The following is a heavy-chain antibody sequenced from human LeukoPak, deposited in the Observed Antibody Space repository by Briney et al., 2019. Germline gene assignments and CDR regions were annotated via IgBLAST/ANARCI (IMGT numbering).Heavy chain of an antibody. V-gene: IGHV3-23*01. CDR3: AKDRVNGDGWYYFDY. J-gene: IGHJ4*02. D-gene: IGHD3-10*01. CDR2: ISSGGGGAT. Sequence: GGSLRLFCAASGFTFSGYAMSWVRQAPGKGLEWVSTISSGGGGATYYADSVKGRFTIARDNSKNTLSLQMNSLRAEDTAVYYCAKDRVNGDGWYYFDYWGQGTLVTVSS. CDR1: GFTFSGYA.